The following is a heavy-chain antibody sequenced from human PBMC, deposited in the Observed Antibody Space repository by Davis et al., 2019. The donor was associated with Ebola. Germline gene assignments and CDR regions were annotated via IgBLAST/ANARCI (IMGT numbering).Heavy chain of an antibody. CDR1: GGSFSGYY. Sequence: MPSETLSLTCAVYGGSFSGYYWSWIRQPPGKGLEWIGEINHSGSTNYNPSLKSRVTISVDTSKNQFTLKLSSVTAADTAVYYCARGRGSPYRQYYYYYGMDVWGQGTTVTVSS. CDR3: ARGRGSPYRQYYYYYGMDV. V-gene: IGHV4-34*01. CDR2: INHSGST. J-gene: IGHJ6*02. D-gene: IGHD2-2*02.